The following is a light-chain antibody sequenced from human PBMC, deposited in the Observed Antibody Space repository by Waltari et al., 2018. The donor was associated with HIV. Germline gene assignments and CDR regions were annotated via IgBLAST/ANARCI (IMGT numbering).Light chain of an antibody. V-gene: IGLV2-14*03. CDR1: SSDVVDYNY. CDR3: SSYTSSNTLPYV. J-gene: IGLJ1*01. Sequence: QSTLTPHASGPGSPGQPTTISSTGTSSDVVDYNYISWYQQPPGKAPKHMLYDVSNRPAGVSNRCYGSKAGNTASLTISGLQAEDEDDYYCSSYTSSNTLPYVFGTGTKGTVL. CDR2: DVS.